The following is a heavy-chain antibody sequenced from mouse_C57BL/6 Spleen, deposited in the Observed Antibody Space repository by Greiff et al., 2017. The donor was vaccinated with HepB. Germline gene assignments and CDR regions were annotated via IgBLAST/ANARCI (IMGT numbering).Heavy chain of an antibody. CDR2: ISYDGSN. D-gene: IGHD2-3*01. V-gene: IGHV3-6*01. CDR1: GYSITSGYY. CDR3: ARGVDGYYLAMDY. Sequence: DVKLQESGPGLVKPSQSLSLTCSVTGYSITSGYYWNWIRQFPGNKLEWMGYISYDGSNNYNPSLKNRISITRDTSKNQFFLKLNSVTTEDTATYYCARGVDGYYLAMDYWGQGTSVTVSS. J-gene: IGHJ4*01.